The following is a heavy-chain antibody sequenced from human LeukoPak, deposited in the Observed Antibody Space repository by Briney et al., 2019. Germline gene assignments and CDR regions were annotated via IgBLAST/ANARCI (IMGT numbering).Heavy chain of an antibody. CDR2: TYYRSKWYN. J-gene: IGHJ4*02. CDR1: GGSISSYY. D-gene: IGHD6-6*01. Sequence: SETLSLTCTVSGGSISSYYWNWIRQSPSRGLEWLGRTYYRSKWYNDYAVSVKSRITINPDTSKNQFSLQLNSVTPEDTAVYYCARDPGIAARPAFDYWGQGTLVTVSS. CDR3: ARDPGIAARPAFDY. V-gene: IGHV6-1*01.